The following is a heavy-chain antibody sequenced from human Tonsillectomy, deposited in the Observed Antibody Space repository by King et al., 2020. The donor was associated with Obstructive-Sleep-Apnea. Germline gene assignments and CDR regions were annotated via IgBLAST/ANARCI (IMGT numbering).Heavy chain of an antibody. CDR1: GFTFSTYA. J-gene: IGHJ4*02. CDR3: AWGAPFYYDSSGYYDF. D-gene: IGHD3-22*01. V-gene: IGHV3-30*04. Sequence: VQLVESGGGVVQPGRSLRLSCAASGFTFSTYAMHWVRQAPGKGLEWVAVISYDGSNKYYADSVRGRFTISRDNSKNTLYLQMNSLRAEDTAGYYCAWGAPFYYDSSGYYDFWGQGILGTVSS. CDR2: ISYDGSNK.